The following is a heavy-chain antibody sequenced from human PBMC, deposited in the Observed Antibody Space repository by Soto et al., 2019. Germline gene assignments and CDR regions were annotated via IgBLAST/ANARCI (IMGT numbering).Heavy chain of an antibody. D-gene: IGHD2-2*01. V-gene: IGHV1-18*01. J-gene: IGHJ4*02. CDR3: AREYCSSASCSGPDF. Sequence: ASVKVSCKASGYSLTSYGISWVRQAPGQGLEWMGWISGHDGNTKYTQKLQGRVTVTTDTSTSTAYMDLRSLRSDDTAVYSCAREYCSSASCSGPDFWGQVTLVTVSS. CDR1: GYSLTSYG. CDR2: ISGHDGNT.